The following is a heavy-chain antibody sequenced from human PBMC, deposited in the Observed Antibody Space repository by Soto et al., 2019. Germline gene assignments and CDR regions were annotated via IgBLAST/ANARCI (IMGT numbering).Heavy chain of an antibody. CDR2: ISSSSSTI. D-gene: IGHD6-19*01. V-gene: IGHV3-48*02. J-gene: IGHJ6*02. Sequence: GGSLRLSCAASGFTFSSYSMNWVRQAPGKGLEWVSYISSSSSTIYYADSVKGRFTISRDNAKNSLYLQMNSLRDEDTAVYYCARDWLVQQLLASCDLYYYYGMDVWVQGTTVTVSS. CDR1: GFTFSSYS. CDR3: ARDWLVQQLLASCDLYYYYGMDV.